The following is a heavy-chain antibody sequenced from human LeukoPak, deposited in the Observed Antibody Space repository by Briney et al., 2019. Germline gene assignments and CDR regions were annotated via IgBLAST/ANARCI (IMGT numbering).Heavy chain of an antibody. J-gene: IGHJ6*02. D-gene: IGHD6-19*01. Sequence: PGGSLRLSCAASGFTFSDYYMSWIRRAPGKGLEWVSYISSSGSTIYYADSVKGRFTISRDNAKNSLYLQMNSLRAEDTAVYYCARGIGLSSGWVYYYYGMDVWGQGTTVTVSS. CDR3: ARGIGLSSGWVYYYYGMDV. CDR1: GFTFSDYY. V-gene: IGHV3-11*01. CDR2: ISSSGSTI.